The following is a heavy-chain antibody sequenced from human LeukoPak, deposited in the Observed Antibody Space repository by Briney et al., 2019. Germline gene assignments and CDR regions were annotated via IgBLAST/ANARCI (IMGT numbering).Heavy chain of an antibody. J-gene: IGHJ4*02. CDR3: GTVFDH. CDR1: GFTFTNYW. Sequence: GGSLRLSCAASGFTFTNYWMHWVRQAPGKGLVWVSRIDIDGTGTSYADTVKGRFTISRDNAKNTVSLQMNSLKAEDTAVYYCGTVFDHWGPGILVTVSS. CDR2: IDIDGTGT. V-gene: IGHV3-74*01.